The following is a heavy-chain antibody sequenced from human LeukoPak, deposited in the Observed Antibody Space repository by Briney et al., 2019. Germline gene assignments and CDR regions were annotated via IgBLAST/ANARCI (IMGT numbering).Heavy chain of an antibody. D-gene: IGHD1-26*01. J-gene: IGHJ4*02. CDR3: ARARSGTYSDQYYFDF. Sequence: SQTLSLTCTVSGGSISSGSYYWSWIRQPAGKGLEWIGRIYTSGSTNYNPSLKSRVTISVDTSKNQFSLKLSSVTAADTAVYYCARARSGTYSDQYYFDFWGQGTLVTVSS. CDR1: GGSISSGSYY. CDR2: IYTSGST. V-gene: IGHV4-61*02.